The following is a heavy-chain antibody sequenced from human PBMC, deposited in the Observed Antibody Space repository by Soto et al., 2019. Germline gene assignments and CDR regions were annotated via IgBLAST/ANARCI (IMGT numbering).Heavy chain of an antibody. Sequence: QVQLVQSGAEVKKPGASVKVSCKASGYTFTSYGISWVRQAPGQGLEWMGWISAYNGNTNYAQKLQGRVTMTTDTSTGTDYMELRSLSSDDTAVYYCARDRRNDYDSSGWYWFDPWGEGTLVTVSS. CDR1: GYTFTSYG. CDR3: ARDRRNDYDSSGWYWFDP. J-gene: IGHJ5*02. CDR2: ISAYNGNT. V-gene: IGHV1-18*01. D-gene: IGHD3-22*01.